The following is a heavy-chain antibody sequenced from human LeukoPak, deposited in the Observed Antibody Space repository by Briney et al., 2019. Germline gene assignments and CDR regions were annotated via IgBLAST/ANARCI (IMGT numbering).Heavy chain of an antibody. J-gene: IGHJ4*02. CDR3: ARGTMVRGALFDY. Sequence: SETLSLTCTVSGGSISSSDYYWSWIRQPPGKGLEWIGYIYYSGSTYYNPSLKSRVTISVDTSKNQFSLKLSSVTAADTAVYYCARGTMVRGALFDYWGQGTLVTVSS. V-gene: IGHV4-30-4*01. CDR1: GGSISSSDYY. D-gene: IGHD3-10*01. CDR2: IYYSGST.